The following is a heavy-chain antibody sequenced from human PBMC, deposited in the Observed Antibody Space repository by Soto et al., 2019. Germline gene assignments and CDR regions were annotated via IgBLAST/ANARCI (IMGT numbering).Heavy chain of an antibody. J-gene: IGHJ4*02. D-gene: IGHD3-22*01. CDR1: GFTFSSYA. CDR3: AKRRGGSSGYYYYDYFDY. V-gene: IGHV3-23*01. CDR2: ISGSGGST. Sequence: GGSLRLSCAASGFTFSSYAMSWVRQAPGKGLEWVSAISGSGGSTYYADSVKGRFTISRDNSKNTLYLQMNSLRAEDTAVYYCAKRRGGSSGYYYYDYFDYWGQGPLVTAPQ.